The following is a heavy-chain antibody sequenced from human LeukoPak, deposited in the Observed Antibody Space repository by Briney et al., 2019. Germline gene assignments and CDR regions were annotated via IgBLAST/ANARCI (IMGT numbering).Heavy chain of an antibody. V-gene: IGHV4-39*07. CDR3: ARLVRQRSNGYYYYMDV. Sequence: PSETLSLTCTVSGGSISGSTYYWGWIRQPPGKGLEWIGSIYYSGTTNYNPSLKSRVTISVDTSKNQFSLKLSSVTAADTAVYYCARLVRQRSNGYYYYMDVWGKGTTVTVSS. CDR1: GGSISGSTYY. CDR2: IYYSGTT. J-gene: IGHJ6*03. D-gene: IGHD3-10*01.